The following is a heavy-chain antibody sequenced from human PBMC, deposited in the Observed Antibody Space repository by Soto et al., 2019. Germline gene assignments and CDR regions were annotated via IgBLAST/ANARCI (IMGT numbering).Heavy chain of an antibody. J-gene: IGHJ5*02. Sequence: PSETLSLTGSVSGDPLHIGGYYWTWIRQRPGEGLEWMGYIYYTGKTYYNPSLESRLTMSVDRSKNQFSLKLNSVTAADTAVYYCGRDLTSNANCIDPWGQGTLVTVSS. CDR1: GDPLHIGGYY. CDR2: IYYTGKT. D-gene: IGHD2-2*01. V-gene: IGHV4-31*03. CDR3: GRDLTSNANCIDP.